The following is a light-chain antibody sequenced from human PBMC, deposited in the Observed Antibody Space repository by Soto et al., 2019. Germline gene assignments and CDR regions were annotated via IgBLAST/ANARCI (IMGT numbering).Light chain of an antibody. CDR3: QQYISYSLLA. CDR2: EAS. CDR1: QSISNW. Sequence: DIQMTQSPSTLSSSVGDRVTITCRASQSISNWLAWYQQQPGKAPKLLISEASNLESGVPSRFSGSGSGTEFTLTISSLQPDDFATYYCQQYISYSLLAFGGGTKVEIK. V-gene: IGKV1-5*03. J-gene: IGKJ4*01.